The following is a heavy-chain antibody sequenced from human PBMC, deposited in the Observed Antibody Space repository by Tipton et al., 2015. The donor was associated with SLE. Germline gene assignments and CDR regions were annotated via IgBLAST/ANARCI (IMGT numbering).Heavy chain of an antibody. D-gene: IGHD3-10*01. CDR1: GDYIRSYS. Sequence: TLSLTCTVSGDYIRSYSWSWIRQPAGKGLEWIGRMYTSGATNYNPSLTSRVSMSVDTSKKQFSLNLSLVTAADTAVYYCATPGYFGSGSSVSYWGQGMLVTISS. CDR2: MYTSGAT. J-gene: IGHJ4*02. V-gene: IGHV4-4*07. CDR3: ATPGYFGSGSSVSY.